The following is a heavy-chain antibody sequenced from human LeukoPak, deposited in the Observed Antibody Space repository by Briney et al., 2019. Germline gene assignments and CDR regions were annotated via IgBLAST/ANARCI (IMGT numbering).Heavy chain of an antibody. CDR3: ARDRGLIVVVVAATDGMDV. J-gene: IGHJ6*02. CDR2: ISWNSGSI. D-gene: IGHD2-15*01. Sequence: GGSLRLSCAASGFTFDDYAMHWVRQAPGKGLEWVSGISWNSGSIGYADSVKGRFTISRDNAKNSLYLQMNSLRAEDTAVYYCARDRGLIVVVVAATDGMDVWGQGTTVTVSS. V-gene: IGHV3-9*01. CDR1: GFTFDDYA.